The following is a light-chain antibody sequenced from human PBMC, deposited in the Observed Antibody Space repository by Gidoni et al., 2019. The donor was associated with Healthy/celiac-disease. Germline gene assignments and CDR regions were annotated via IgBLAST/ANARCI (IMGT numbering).Light chain of an antibody. CDR3: QQYNSYTWT. CDR2: DAS. CDR1: QSISSW. J-gene: IGKJ1*01. V-gene: IGKV1-5*01. Sequence: DIQMTQSPSTLSASVGDRVTITCRASQSISSWLAWYQQKPGEAPKLLIYDASSLESGVLSRFSGSGSGTEFTLTISSLQPDDFATYYCQQYNSYTWTFGQGTKVEIK.